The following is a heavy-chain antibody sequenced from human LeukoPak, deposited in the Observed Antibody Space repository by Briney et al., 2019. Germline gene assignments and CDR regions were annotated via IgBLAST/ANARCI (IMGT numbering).Heavy chain of an antibody. CDR3: ARQYSDFWNGKRYYYYYMDV. CDR2: IYYSGST. V-gene: IGHV4-39*01. CDR1: GASISSSSYY. J-gene: IGHJ6*03. D-gene: IGHD3-3*01. Sequence: PSETLSLTCTVSGASISSSSYYGGWIRQPPGKGLEWIGRIYYSGSTYYNPSLKSRVTISVDTSKNQFSLKLSSVTAADTAVYYCARQYSDFWNGKRYYYYYMDVWGKGTTVTVSS.